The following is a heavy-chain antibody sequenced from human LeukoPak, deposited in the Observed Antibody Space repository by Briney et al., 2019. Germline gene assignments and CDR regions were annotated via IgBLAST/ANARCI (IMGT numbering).Heavy chain of an antibody. Sequence: GGSLRLSCAASGFTFSSYEMNWVRQAPGKGLEWVSYISSSGSTIYYADSVKGRFTISRDNAKNSLYLQMNSLRAEDTAVCYCARADPIPDYWGQGTLVTVSS. J-gene: IGHJ4*02. CDR3: ARADPIPDY. CDR1: GFTFSSYE. V-gene: IGHV3-48*03. CDR2: ISSSGSTI.